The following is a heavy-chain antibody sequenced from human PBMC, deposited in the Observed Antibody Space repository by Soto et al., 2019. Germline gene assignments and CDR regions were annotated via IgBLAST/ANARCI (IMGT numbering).Heavy chain of an antibody. D-gene: IGHD4-17*01. Sequence: DAQLVESRGGLVQPGGSLRLSCAASGFTVSSNYMSWVRQAPGKGLEWVSVIYSGGSTYYVDSVKGRFTISRDNSKNTLYLQMNSLRVEDTAVYYCARGLRSTTGSLHFAMDVWGQGTTVTVSS. CDR3: ARGLRSTTGSLHFAMDV. J-gene: IGHJ6*02. V-gene: IGHV3-66*01. CDR1: GFTVSSNY. CDR2: IYSGGST.